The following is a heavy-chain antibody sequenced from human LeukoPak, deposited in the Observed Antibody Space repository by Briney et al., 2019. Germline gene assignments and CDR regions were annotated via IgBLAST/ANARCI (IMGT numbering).Heavy chain of an antibody. V-gene: IGHV3-48*01. CDR3: ARDPYGSGSYYYDY. J-gene: IGHJ4*02. D-gene: IGHD3-10*01. Sequence: GGSLRLSCAASGFTFSSYSINWVRQAPGKGLEWVSYISSSSSMIYYADSVKGRFTISRDNTKSTLYLQMNRLRAEDTAVYYCARDPYGSGSYYYDYWGQGTLVTVSS. CDR1: GFTFSSYS. CDR2: ISSSSSMI.